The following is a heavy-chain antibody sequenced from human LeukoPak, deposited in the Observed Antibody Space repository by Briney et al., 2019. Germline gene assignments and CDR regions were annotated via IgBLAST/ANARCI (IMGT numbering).Heavy chain of an antibody. CDR3: ARVMGQWLVRGAFDI. V-gene: IGHV3-53*01. CDR2: ISSSGAST. CDR1: GFTVSSYF. J-gene: IGHJ3*02. D-gene: IGHD6-19*01. Sequence: PGGSLRLSCAASGFTVSSYFMTWDRQALGKGLEWVSGISSSGASTYYADSVRGRFTISRDNSKNTLYVQMNSLRVEDTAVYYCARVMGQWLVRGAFDIWGQGTMVTVS.